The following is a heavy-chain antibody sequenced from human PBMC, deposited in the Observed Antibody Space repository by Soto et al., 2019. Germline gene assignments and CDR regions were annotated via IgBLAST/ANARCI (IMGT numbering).Heavy chain of an antibody. D-gene: IGHD6-13*01. V-gene: IGHV3-21*01. CDR3: ARDWSAAAGSNWFDP. CDR2: ISSSSSYI. Sequence: GSLRLSCAASGFTFSSYSMNWVRQAPGKGLEWVSSISSSSSYIYYADSVKGRFTISRDNAKNSLYLQMNSLRAEDTAVYYCARDWSAAAGSNWFDPWGQGTLVTVSS. CDR1: GFTFSSYS. J-gene: IGHJ5*02.